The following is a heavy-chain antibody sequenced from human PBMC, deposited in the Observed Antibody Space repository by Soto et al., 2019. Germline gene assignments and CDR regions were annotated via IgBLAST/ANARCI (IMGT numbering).Heavy chain of an antibody. CDR2: ISWKSGAL. CDR3: AKGARSGWPWYFDL. Sequence: EVQLVESGGGLVQPGRSLRLSCAVSGFTFEDYAMIWVRQVPGKGLECVSSISWKSGALDYAASVKGRFTISRDNAKKSLYLEMNSLRVEDTALYYCAKGARSGWPWYFDLWGRGTLVTVSS. V-gene: IGHV3-9*01. CDR1: GFTFEDYA. J-gene: IGHJ2*01. D-gene: IGHD6-19*01.